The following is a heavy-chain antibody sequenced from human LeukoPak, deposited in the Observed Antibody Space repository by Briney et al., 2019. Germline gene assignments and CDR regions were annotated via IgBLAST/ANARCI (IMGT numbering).Heavy chain of an antibody. J-gene: IGHJ2*01. V-gene: IGHV3-13*01. Sequence: GRPLRLSCAASGLSFSSYDMHWVRQATGKGLEWVSAIGTKGDTYYSDSVRGRFTISRENGKNSLYLQMNSLRAGDTAVYYCAREMSDTVTWGWYFDLWGRGTLVTVSS. CDR3: AREMSDTVTWGWYFDL. CDR2: IGTKGDT. CDR1: GLSFSSYD. D-gene: IGHD4-17*01.